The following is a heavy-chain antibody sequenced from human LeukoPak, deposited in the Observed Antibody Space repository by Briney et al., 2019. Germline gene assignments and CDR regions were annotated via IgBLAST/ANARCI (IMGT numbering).Heavy chain of an antibody. J-gene: IGHJ4*02. V-gene: IGHV3-7*01. Sequence: PGGSLRLSCAASGFTFSSYWMSWVRQAPGKGLEWVANIKQDGSEKYYVDSVKGRFTISRDNAKNSLYLQMNSLRAEDTAVYYCARDLPHPYCYDSSGYYPSFDYWGQGTLVTVSS. CDR3: ARDLPHPYCYDSSGYYPSFDY. D-gene: IGHD3-22*01. CDR2: IKQDGSEK. CDR1: GFTFSSYW.